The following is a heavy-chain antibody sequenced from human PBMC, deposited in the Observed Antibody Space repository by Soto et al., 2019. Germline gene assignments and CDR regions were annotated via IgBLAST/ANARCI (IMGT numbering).Heavy chain of an antibody. V-gene: IGHV3-21*01. CDR3: AREGTISSYYMDV. CDR1: GFMFDTYS. Sequence: EVQLVESGGGLVKPGGSLRLSCAASGFMFDTYSMDWVRQAPGKGLEWVSSISGSGRYIYYADSVKGRFTISRDNAKNSLYLQMNSLRPEDMAVYYCAREGTISSYYMDVWGKGTTVTVSS. J-gene: IGHJ6*03. D-gene: IGHD2-2*01. CDR2: ISGSGRYI.